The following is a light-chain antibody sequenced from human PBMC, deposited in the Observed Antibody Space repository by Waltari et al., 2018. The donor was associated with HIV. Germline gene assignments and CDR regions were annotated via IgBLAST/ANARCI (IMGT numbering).Light chain of an antibody. CDR2: KNN. CDR3: SAWDDNVNAL. Sequence: QSVLTQPPSASGTPGQRVTIPCSGTRSNIGSNVVNWYQQLPGTAPKLLIYKNNHRPSGVPDRFSGSKSGTSASLAISGLQSDDEGDYYCSAWDDNVNALFGGGTKLTVL. CDR1: RSNIGSNV. J-gene: IGLJ2*01. V-gene: IGLV1-44*01.